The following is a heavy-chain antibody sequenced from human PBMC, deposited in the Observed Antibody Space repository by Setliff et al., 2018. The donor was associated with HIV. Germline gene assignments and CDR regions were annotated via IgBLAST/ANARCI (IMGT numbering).Heavy chain of an antibody. CDR3: AKDASITGTSYYFDY. CDR2: INPSGSIT. D-gene: IGHD1-20*01. Sequence: ASVKVSCKTSGYTFNAFYIYWVRQAPGQGLEWMGMINPSGSITNYAQKFQGRLTLTRDTSMSTVYMELNSLKSEDTAIYYCAKDASITGTSYYFDYWGHGTLVTVSS. V-gene: IGHV1-46*02. CDR1: GYTFNAFY. J-gene: IGHJ4*01.